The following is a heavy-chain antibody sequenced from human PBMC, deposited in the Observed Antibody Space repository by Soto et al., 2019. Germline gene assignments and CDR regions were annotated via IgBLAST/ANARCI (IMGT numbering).Heavy chain of an antibody. D-gene: IGHD3-3*01. CDR1: GYTFTSYG. V-gene: IGHV1-18*01. Sequence: ASVKVSCKASGYTFTSYGISWVRQAPGQGLEWMGWISAYNGNTNYAQKLQGRVTMTTDTSTSTAYMELRSLRSDDTAVYYCARDLRFLGWLAYYYYGMDVWGQGTTVTVYS. J-gene: IGHJ6*02. CDR3: ARDLRFLGWLAYYYYGMDV. CDR2: ISAYNGNT.